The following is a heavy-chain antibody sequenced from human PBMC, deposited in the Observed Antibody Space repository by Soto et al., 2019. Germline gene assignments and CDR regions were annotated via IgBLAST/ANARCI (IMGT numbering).Heavy chain of an antibody. D-gene: IGHD3-10*01. J-gene: IGHJ4*02. CDR3: ARGGLQGSGNHYNDN. Sequence: EVQLVESGGGLVQPGVSLRLSCAASGFTFNSYWMHWVRQAPGKGLVWVSRINPDGRSTNYADSVKGRFTISRDNAKNTLYLQMNSLTAEDTAVYHCARGGLQGSGNHYNDNWGQGTLVTVSS. CDR2: INPDGRST. V-gene: IGHV3-74*01. CDR1: GFTFNSYW.